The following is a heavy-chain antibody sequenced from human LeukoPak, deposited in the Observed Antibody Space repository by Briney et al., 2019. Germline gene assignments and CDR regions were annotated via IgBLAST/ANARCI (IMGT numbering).Heavy chain of an antibody. CDR3: ARADIVVVPAAMRGYFDL. CDR2: IYYSGST. Sequence: SETLSLTCAVYGGSLSGYYWSWIRQPPGKGLEWIGYIYYSGSTNYNPSLKSRVTISVDTSKNQFSLKLSSVTAADTAVYYCARADIVVVPAAMRGYFDLWGRGTLVTVSS. D-gene: IGHD2-2*01. V-gene: IGHV4-59*01. CDR1: GGSLSGYY. J-gene: IGHJ2*01.